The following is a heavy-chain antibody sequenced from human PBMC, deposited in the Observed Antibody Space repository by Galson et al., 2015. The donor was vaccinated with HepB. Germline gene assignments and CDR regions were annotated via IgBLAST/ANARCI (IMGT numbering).Heavy chain of an antibody. J-gene: IGHJ6*02. CDR1: GYTLTELS. D-gene: IGHD6-13*01. Sequence: SVKVSCKVSGYTLTELSMHWVRQAPGKGLEWMGGFDPEDGETIYAQKFQGRVTMTEDTSTDTAYMELSSLRSEDTAVYYCATDYPPGAPGIAAAGTGYYYGMDVWGQGTTVTVSS. CDR2: FDPEDGET. CDR3: ATDYPPGAPGIAAAGTGYYYGMDV. V-gene: IGHV1-24*01.